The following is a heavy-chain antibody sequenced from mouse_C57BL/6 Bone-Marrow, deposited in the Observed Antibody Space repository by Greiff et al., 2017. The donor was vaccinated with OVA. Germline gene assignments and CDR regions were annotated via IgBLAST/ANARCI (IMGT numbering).Heavy chain of an antibody. J-gene: IGHJ4*01. CDR1: GFTFSSYG. V-gene: IGHV5-6*02. Sequence: EVMLVESGGDLVKPGGSLKLSCAASGFTFSSYGMSWVRQTPDKRLEWVATISSGGSYTYYPDSVKGRFTISRDNAKNTLYLQMSSLKSEETAMYYCARRRSNYYYYAMDYWGQGTSVTVSS. D-gene: IGHD2-5*01. CDR2: ISSGGSYT. CDR3: ARRRSNYYYYAMDY.